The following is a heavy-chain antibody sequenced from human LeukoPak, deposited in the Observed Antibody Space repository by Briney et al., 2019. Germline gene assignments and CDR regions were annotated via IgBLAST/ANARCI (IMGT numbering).Heavy chain of an antibody. D-gene: IGHD1-1*01. J-gene: IGHJ4*02. Sequence: GGSLRLSCAASGFTFPDYWMSWVRQAPGKGLEWVANINQGGIETYYVDSIKGRFTISRENAKNLLYLQMNSLSVEDTALYFCARAGGHGTTDYWGQGTLVIVSP. CDR2: INQGGIET. V-gene: IGHV3-7*01. CDR3: ARAGGHGTTDY. CDR1: GFTFPDYW.